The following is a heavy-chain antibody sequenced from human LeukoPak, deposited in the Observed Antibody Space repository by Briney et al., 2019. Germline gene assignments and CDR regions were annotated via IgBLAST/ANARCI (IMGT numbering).Heavy chain of an antibody. Sequence: GGSLRLSCEASGFTFTSCALSWVRQAPGKGLEWVSAISGGGGKTWYADSVKGRFTISRDNSKNTLYLQMNSLRAEDTALYYCAKDPIVFNSGDYYLGAFNIWGQGAMVTVSS. CDR3: AKDPIVFNSGDYYLGAFNI. D-gene: IGHD2-21*02. CDR2: ISGGGGKT. V-gene: IGHV3-23*01. CDR1: GFTFTSCA. J-gene: IGHJ3*02.